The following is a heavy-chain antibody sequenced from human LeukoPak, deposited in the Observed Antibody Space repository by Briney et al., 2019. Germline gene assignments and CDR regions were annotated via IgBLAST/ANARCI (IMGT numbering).Heavy chain of an antibody. CDR1: GVSISSYY. CDR2: IYYSGST. J-gene: IGHJ4*02. CDR3: ARGARGRSGNY. V-gene: IGHV4-59*01. Sequence: AETLSLTCSVSGVSISSYYWSWIRHPPGEGLEWIGYIYYSGSTNYNPSLKSRVTISVDTSKNQFSLKLSSVTAADTAVYYCARGARGRSGNYWGQGTLVTVSS. D-gene: IGHD1-1*01.